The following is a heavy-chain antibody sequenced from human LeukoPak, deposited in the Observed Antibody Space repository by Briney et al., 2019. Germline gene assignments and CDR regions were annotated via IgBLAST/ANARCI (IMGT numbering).Heavy chain of an antibody. V-gene: IGHV3-53*01. Sequence: GGYLRLSCAASGFTVSSNYMSWVRQAPGKGLEWVSVIYSGGSTYYADSVKGRFTISRDNSKNTLYLQMNSLRAEDTAVYYCARSTLWFGADYWGQGTLVTVSS. CDR3: ARSTLWFGADY. J-gene: IGHJ4*02. CDR2: IYSGGST. CDR1: GFTVSSNY. D-gene: IGHD3-10*01.